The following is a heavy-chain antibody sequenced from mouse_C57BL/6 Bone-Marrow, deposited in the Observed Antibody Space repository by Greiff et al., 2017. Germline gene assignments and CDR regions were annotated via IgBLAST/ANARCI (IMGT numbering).Heavy chain of an antibody. V-gene: IGHV3-8*01. J-gene: IGHJ1*03. D-gene: IGHD1-1*01. Sequence: EVKLMESGPGLAKPSQTLSLTCSVTGYSITSDYWNWIRKFPGNKLEYMGYISYSGNTYYNPSLKSRISITRYTYKNQYYLQLNSVTTEDTATYYCVYGSRMWYFDVWGTGTTVTVSS. CDR1: GYSITSDY. CDR3: VYGSRMWYFDV. CDR2: ISYSGNT.